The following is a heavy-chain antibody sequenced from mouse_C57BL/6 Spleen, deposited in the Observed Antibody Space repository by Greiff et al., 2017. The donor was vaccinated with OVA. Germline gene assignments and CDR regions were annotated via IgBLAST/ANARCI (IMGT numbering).Heavy chain of an antibody. J-gene: IGHJ3*01. V-gene: IGHV5-17*01. CDR2: ISSGSSTI. Sequence: EVKLQESGGGLVKPGGSLKLSCAASGFTFSDYGMHWVRQAPEKGLEWVAYISSGSSTIYYADTVKGRFTISRDNAKNTLFLQMTSLRSEDTAMYYCARPSDAGFAYWGQGTLVTVSA. CDR1: GFTFSDYG. CDR3: ARPSDAGFAY.